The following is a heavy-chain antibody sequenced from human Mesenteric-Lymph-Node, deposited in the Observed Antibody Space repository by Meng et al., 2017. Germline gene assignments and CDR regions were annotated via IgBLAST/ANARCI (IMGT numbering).Heavy chain of an antibody. V-gene: IGHV4-61*01. D-gene: IGHD4-17*01. CDR2: IYYSGST. CDR3: ARTNYGDYNWFDP. J-gene: IGHJ5*02. Sequence: HGQLPQGVEGLWRPSENLSLTCTFSGGSVSSGSYCWSWIRPPPGKGLEWIGYIYYSGSTYYNPSLRSRVAISIDTSKNQFSLKLTSVTAADTAVYFCARTNYGDYNWFDPWGQGTLVTVSS. CDR1: GGSVSSGSYC.